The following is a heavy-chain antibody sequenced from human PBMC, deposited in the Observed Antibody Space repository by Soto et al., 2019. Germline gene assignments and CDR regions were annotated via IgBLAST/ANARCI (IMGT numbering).Heavy chain of an antibody. Sequence: SETLSLTCAVSGGSISSGGYSWSWIRQPPGKGLEWIGYIYYSGSTNYNPSLKSRVTISVDTSKNQFSLKLSSVTAADTAVYYCARYKSNYYYGMDVWGQGTTVTV. CDR2: IYYSGST. J-gene: IGHJ6*02. V-gene: IGHV4-61*08. CDR3: ARYKSNYYYGMDV. D-gene: IGHD1-20*01. CDR1: GGSISSGGYS.